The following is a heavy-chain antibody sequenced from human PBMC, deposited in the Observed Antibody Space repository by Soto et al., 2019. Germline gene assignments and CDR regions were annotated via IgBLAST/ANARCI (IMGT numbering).Heavy chain of an antibody. CDR3: VRDFGRYWRSGYMDV. D-gene: IGHD3-3*01. Sequence: EVRLVESGGGLVQPGGSLRLSCAASGFTFSAFSMNWVRQAPGKGLEWLSSINEDSTYIYYGDSLRGRSTISRDNAKDSLYLQIDRLRAEDTAVSYCVRDFGRYWRSGYMDVWGDGATVIVS. V-gene: IGHV3-21*02. CDR1: GFTFSAFS. CDR2: INEDSTYI. J-gene: IGHJ6*03.